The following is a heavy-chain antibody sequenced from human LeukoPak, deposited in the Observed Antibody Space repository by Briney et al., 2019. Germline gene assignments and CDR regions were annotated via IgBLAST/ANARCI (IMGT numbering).Heavy chain of an antibody. J-gene: IGHJ4*02. CDR1: GFSFSSYG. CDR2: IPYDGSNT. CDR3: AKNTKPTLVTPDF. D-gene: IGHD4-23*01. Sequence: GGSLRLSCAASGFSFSSYGMHWVRQAPGKGLEWVAVIPYDGSNTYYADSVKGRFTISRDNSKNTLYLQMNSLRAEDSAVYYCAKNTKPTLVTPDFWGQGTLVTVSS. V-gene: IGHV3-30*18.